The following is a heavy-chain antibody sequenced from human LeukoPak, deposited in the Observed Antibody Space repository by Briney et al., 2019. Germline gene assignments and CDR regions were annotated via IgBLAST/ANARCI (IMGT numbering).Heavy chain of an antibody. J-gene: IGHJ5*02. CDR2: IYTSGST. V-gene: IGHV4-4*07. Sequence: SETLSLTCTVSGGSISSYYWSWIRQPAGKGLEWIGRIYTSGSTNYNPSLKSRVTMSVDTSKNQFSLKLSSVTAADTAVYYCARDKVAGSVNLPSWFDPWGQGTLVTVSS. CDR1: GGSISSYY. D-gene: IGHD1-14*01. CDR3: ARDKVAGSVNLPSWFDP.